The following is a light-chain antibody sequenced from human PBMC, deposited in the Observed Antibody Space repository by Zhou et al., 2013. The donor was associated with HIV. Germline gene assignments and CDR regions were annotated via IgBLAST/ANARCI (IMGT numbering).Light chain of an antibody. J-gene: IGKJ4*01. CDR2: CI. Sequence: DILLTQSPSSLSASVGDRVTITCQASQDISNHLNWYQQKPGRAPNGRDLRCIPFENRGPDRGSVDVALRQIFLFTITNLQPEDIATYYCQQYDNLPLAFGGGTKVEVK. CDR1: QDISNH. CDR3: QQYDNLPLA. V-gene: IGKV1-33*01.